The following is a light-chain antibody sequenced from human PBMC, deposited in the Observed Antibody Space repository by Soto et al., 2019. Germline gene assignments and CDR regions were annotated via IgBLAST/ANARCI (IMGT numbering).Light chain of an antibody. CDR1: QSVSNSY. V-gene: IGKV3D-20*01. CDR2: DAS. CDR3: QQYGSSPPIT. Sequence: EIVLTQSPATLSLSPGERATLSCGASQSVSNSYLAWYQQKPGRAARLLIYDASSRPTGIPDRFSGSGSGTDFTLPISRLEPEDFAVYYCQQYGSSPPITFGQGTRLEIK. J-gene: IGKJ5*01.